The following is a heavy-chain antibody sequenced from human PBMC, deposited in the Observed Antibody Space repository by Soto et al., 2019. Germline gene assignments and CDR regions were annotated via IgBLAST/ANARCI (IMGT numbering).Heavy chain of an antibody. CDR3: VRSRSGAVADSFDL. V-gene: IGHV3-30-3*01. Sequence: GSLRLSCEGSGFTFNRHALHWVRQAPGKGLEWVAVVSKDGSVKYWIESVKGRFTLSRDNSKNTVYLEMNSLRPEDTGVYYCVRSRSGAVADSFDLWGQGTLVTVSS. CDR1: GFTFNRHA. CDR2: VSKDGSVK. J-gene: IGHJ4*02. D-gene: IGHD3-10*01.